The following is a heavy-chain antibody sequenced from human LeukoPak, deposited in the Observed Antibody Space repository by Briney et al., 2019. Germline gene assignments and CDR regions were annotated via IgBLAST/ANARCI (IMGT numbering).Heavy chain of an antibody. D-gene: IGHD3-22*01. CDR2: ISYDGSNK. J-gene: IGHJ3*02. CDR1: GFTFSSYA. CDR3: ARVGYYYDSSGTPLDAFDI. Sequence: GGSLRLSCAASGFTFSSYAMHWVRQAPGKGLEWVAVISYDGSNKYYADSVKGRFTISRDNSKNTLYLQMNSLRAEDTAVYYCARVGYYYDSSGTPLDAFDIWGQGTMVTVST. V-gene: IGHV3-30-3*01.